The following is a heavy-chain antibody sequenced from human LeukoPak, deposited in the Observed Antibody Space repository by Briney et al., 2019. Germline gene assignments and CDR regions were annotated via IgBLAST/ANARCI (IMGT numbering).Heavy chain of an antibody. V-gene: IGHV3-11*03. CDR2: ISSSSSYT. D-gene: IGHD2-2*01. J-gene: IGHJ4*02. Sequence: GGSLRLSCAASGFTFSDYYMRWIRQAPGQGLEWVSYISSSSSYTNYADFVKGRCTISSDNAKNSPYLQMNSLRAEDTAVYYCVRYCRSTTCYDYWGQGTLVTVSS. CDR3: VRYCRSTTCYDY. CDR1: GFTFSDYY.